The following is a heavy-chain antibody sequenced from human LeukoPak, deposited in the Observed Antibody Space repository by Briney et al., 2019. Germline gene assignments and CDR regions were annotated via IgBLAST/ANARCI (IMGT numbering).Heavy chain of an antibody. D-gene: IGHD6-6*01. Sequence: GGSLRLSCAASGFTFNTYAMSWVRQAPGKGLEWVSAISGSGGSTYYADSVKGRFTISRDNSKNTLYLQMNSLRAEDTAVYYCAKIAARVGGYYYYYMDVWGKGTTVTVSS. CDR1: GFTFNTYA. CDR2: ISGSGGST. CDR3: AKIAARVGGYYYYYMDV. J-gene: IGHJ6*03. V-gene: IGHV3-23*01.